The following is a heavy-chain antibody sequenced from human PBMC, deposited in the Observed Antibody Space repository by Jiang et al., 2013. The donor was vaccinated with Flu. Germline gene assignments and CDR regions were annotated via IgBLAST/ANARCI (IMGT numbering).Heavy chain of an antibody. J-gene: IGHJ1*01. CDR1: GFIFSSYA. D-gene: IGHD3-22*01. Sequence: QLLESGGGLVQPGGSLRLSCAASGFIFSSYAMSWVRQAPGKGLEWVSGISNSGGSTYYADSVKGRFTISRDNSKNTLYLQMSSLRAEDTAIYYCAKDVTMIVVVITFQHWGQGTLVTVSS. CDR2: ISNSGGST. CDR3: AKDVTMIVVVITFQH. V-gene: IGHV3-23*01.